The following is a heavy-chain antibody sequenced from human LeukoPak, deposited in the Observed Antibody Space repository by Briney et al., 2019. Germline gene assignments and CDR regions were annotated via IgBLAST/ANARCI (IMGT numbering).Heavy chain of an antibody. J-gene: IGHJ3*02. CDR1: GFTFSSYA. Sequence: GGSLRLSCAASGFTFSSYAMSWVRQAPGKGLEEVSAISGSGGSTYYAGSVKGRFTISRDNSKNTLYLQMNSLRAEDTAVYYCAKDLIQLWSNDAFDIWGQGTMVTVSS. CDR2: ISGSGGST. CDR3: AKDLIQLWSNDAFDI. D-gene: IGHD5-18*01. V-gene: IGHV3-23*01.